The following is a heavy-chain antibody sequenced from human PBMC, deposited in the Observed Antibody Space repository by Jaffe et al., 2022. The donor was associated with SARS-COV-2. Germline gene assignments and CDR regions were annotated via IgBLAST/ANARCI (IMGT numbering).Heavy chain of an antibody. J-gene: IGHJ4*02. D-gene: IGHD6-19*01. CDR2: ISWNSGSI. CDR3: AKARRTWVAGAFDY. V-gene: IGHV3-9*01. CDR1: GFTFDDYA. Sequence: EVQLVESGGGLVQPGRSLRLSCAASGFTFDDYAMHWVRQAPGKGLEWVSGISWNSGSIGYADSVKGRFTISRDNAKNSLYLQMNSLRAEDTALYYCAKARRTWVAGAFDYWGQGTLVTVSS.